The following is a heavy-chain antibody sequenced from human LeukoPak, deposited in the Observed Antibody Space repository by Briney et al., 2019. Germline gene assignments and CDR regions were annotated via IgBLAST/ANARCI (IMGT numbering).Heavy chain of an antibody. J-gene: IGHJ4*02. D-gene: IGHD3-22*01. CDR2: ISGSGGST. CDR3: AKGPHYYDSSGYHYYFDY. CDR1: GFTFSSYA. Sequence: SGGSLRLSCAASGFTFSSYAMSWVRQAPGKGLEWVSAISGSGGSTYYADSVKGRFTISRDNSKNTLYLQMNSLRAEDTAVYYCAKGPHYYDSSGYHYYFDYWGQGTLVTVSS. V-gene: IGHV3-23*01.